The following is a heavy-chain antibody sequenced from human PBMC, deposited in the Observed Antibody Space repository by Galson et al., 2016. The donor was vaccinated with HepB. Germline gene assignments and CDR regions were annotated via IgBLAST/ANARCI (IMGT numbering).Heavy chain of an antibody. Sequence: APGEGLVWVSRINRDGSTTNYVDSVKGRFTISRDNAENTLYLQMDSLRVDDTAVYYCARMNYYGSGSPIDHWGQGSLVTVSS. CDR3: ARMNYYGSGSPIDH. V-gene: IGHV3-74*01. CDR2: INRDGSTT. J-gene: IGHJ4*02. D-gene: IGHD3-10*01.